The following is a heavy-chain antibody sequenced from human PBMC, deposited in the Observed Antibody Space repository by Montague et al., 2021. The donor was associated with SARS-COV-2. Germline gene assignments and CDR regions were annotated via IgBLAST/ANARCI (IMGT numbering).Heavy chain of an antibody. CDR3: ARVEYYGFWSGQYDTRYYFYGMDV. V-gene: IGHV6-1*01. D-gene: IGHD3-3*01. J-gene: IGHJ6*02. CDR2: TYYRSEWYM. CDR1: GDSVSRDSVA. Sequence: CAISGDSVSRDSVAWNWIRQSPSRGLEWLGRTYYRSEWYMDYALSLNSRMTINPDSSKNEFSLHLNSVTPDDTAVYYCARVEYYGFWSGQYDTRYYFYGMDVWGQGTTVTVSS.